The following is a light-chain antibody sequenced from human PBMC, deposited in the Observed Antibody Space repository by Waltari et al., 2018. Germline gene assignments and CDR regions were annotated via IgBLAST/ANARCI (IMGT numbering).Light chain of an antibody. CDR1: VLPRQY. CDR3: QSADNSGTWV. CDR2: KDT. J-gene: IGLJ3*02. V-gene: IGLV3-25*03. Sequence: SYELTQPPSVSVSPGQTARITCSGDVLPRQYAYWYQQKPGQAPFLLIYKDTERSSGIPERFSGSSSGTTVTLTISGAQAEDEADYYCQSADNSGTWVFGGGTKLTVL.